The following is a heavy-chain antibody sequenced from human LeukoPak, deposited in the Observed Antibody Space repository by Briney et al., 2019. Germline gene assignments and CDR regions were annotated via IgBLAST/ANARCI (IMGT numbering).Heavy chain of an antibody. J-gene: IGHJ4*02. CDR3: ARVGSSSGPLDY. D-gene: IGHD6-19*01. V-gene: IGHV1-69*05. CDR1: GGTFSSYA. Sequence: SVKVSCKASGGTFSSYAISWVRQAPGQGLEWMGRIIPIFGTANYAQKFQGRVTITTDESTSTAYMELSSLRSEDTAVYYCARVGSSSGPLDYWGQGTLVTVSS. CDR2: IIPIFGTA.